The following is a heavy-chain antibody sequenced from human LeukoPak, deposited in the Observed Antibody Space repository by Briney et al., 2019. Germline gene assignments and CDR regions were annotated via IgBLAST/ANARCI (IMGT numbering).Heavy chain of an antibody. V-gene: IGHV4-34*01. J-gene: IGHJ4*02. CDR2: INHSGSN. CDR1: GGSFSGYY. D-gene: IGHD2-15*01. Sequence: SETLSLTCAVDGGSFSGYYWRWIRQPPGKGLEWIGEINHSGSNNYNPSLKRGVTISVDTSKNQFSLKLSSVTAADTAVYYCARDKYLGYCSGGSCYFLKYYFDYWGQGTLVTVSS. CDR3: ARDKYLGYCSGGSCYFLKYYFDY.